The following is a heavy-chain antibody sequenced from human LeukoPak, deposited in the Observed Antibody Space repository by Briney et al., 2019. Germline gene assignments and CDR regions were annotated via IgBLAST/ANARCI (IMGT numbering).Heavy chain of an antibody. V-gene: IGHV3-23*01. CDR3: AKDEHDFWSGYYYYYMDV. CDR1: GFTFSIYA. J-gene: IGHJ6*03. CDR2: LSGTGDST. D-gene: IGHD3-3*01. Sequence: GGSLRLSCAASGFTFSIYAMSWVRQAPGKGLEWVSTLSGTGDSTYYADSVKGRFTISRDNSKNTLYLQMNSLRAEDTAVYYCAKDEHDFWSGYYYYYMDVWGKGTTVTVSS.